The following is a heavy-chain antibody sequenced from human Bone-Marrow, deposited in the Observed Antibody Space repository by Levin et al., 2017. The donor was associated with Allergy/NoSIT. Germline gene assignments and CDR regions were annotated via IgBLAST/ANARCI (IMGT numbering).Heavy chain of an antibody. D-gene: IGHD6-6*01. J-gene: IGHJ4*01. CDR2: ITPIFGTA. V-gene: IGHV1-69*13. CDR1: GGTFSRYA. CDR3: ARQGISSEKGFEY. Sequence: ASVKVSCKASGGTFSRYAMNWVRQAPGQGLELMGEITPIFGTANYAQKFQGRVTITADESTSTVYMELSSLRSEDTAVYYCARQGISSEKGFEYWGQGTLVTVSS.